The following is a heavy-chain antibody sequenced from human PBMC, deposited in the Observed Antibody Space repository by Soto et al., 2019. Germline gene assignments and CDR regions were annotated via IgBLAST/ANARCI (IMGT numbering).Heavy chain of an antibody. Sequence: QVQPVQSGAEVKKPGASVKISCKASGHTFTGYYIHWVRQSPGQGLEWMGWINHNSGGTDYGQKCQGRGTMTRDTSISTVYMELTRLRSADTAVDYCARGKAIDAEIYNGFDPWGQGTLVTVSS. CDR3: ARGKAIDAEIYNGFDP. J-gene: IGHJ5*02. V-gene: IGHV1-2*02. D-gene: IGHD2-2*01. CDR2: INHNSGGT. CDR1: GHTFTGYY.